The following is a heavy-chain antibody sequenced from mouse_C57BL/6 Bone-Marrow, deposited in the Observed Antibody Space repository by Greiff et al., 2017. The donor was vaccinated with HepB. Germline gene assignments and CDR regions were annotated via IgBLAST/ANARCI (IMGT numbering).Heavy chain of an antibody. CDR3: ASGKGYFDV. J-gene: IGHJ1*03. CDR1: GYTFTSYW. Sequence: QVQLQQPGAELVRPGSSVKLSCKASGYTFTSYWMHWVKQRPIQGLEWIGNIDPSDSDTHYNQKFKDKATLTVDKSSSTAYMQLSSLTSEDSAVYYCASGKGYFDVWGTGTTVTVSS. D-gene: IGHD2-1*01. V-gene: IGHV1-52*01. CDR2: IDPSDSDT.